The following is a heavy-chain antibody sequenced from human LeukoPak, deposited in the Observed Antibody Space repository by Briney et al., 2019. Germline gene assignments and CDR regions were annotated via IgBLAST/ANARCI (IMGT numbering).Heavy chain of an antibody. Sequence: GESLKISCKGSGYSFTSYWIGWVRQMPGKGLEWMGIIYPGDSDSRYSPSFQGQVTISADKSISTAYLQWTSLKASDTAMYYCASLVVAAAWNAFDIWGQGTMVTVSS. D-gene: IGHD6-13*01. V-gene: IGHV5-51*01. J-gene: IGHJ3*02. CDR3: ASLVVAAAWNAFDI. CDR1: GYSFTSYW. CDR2: IYPGDSDS.